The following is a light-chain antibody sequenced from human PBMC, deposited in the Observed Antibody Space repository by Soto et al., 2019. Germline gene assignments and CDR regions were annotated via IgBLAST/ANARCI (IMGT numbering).Light chain of an antibody. CDR3: QQYDNVPYT. CDR2: DAS. J-gene: IGKJ2*01. Sequence: DLQMTQSPSSLSASVGVRVTITCQASQDISNYLNWYQQKPGKAPKLLIYDASNLETGVPSRFSGSGSGTDFTFTISSLQPEDIATYYCQQYDNVPYTFGQGTKLEIK. V-gene: IGKV1-33*01. CDR1: QDISNY.